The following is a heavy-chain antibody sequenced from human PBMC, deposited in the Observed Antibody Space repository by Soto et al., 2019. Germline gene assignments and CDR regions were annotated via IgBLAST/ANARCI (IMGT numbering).Heavy chain of an antibody. V-gene: IGHV3-21*01. D-gene: IGHD6-13*01. CDR1: GFTFRSFT. CDR3: TRDASRDSSARGWFDP. CDR2: ISSNSAYI. Sequence: GGSLRLSCAASGFTFRSFTMNWVRQAPGKGLEWVSTISSNSAYIYYTDALRGCFTISRDNAKNSLHLQMNSLRAEDTAVYYCTRDASRDSSARGWFDPWGPGTLGTVS. J-gene: IGHJ5*02.